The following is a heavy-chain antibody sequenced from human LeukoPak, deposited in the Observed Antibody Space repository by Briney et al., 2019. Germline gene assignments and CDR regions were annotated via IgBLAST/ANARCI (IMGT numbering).Heavy chain of an antibody. CDR3: ARVLGDHFDY. V-gene: IGHV1-8*02. Sequence: ASVKVSCKASGGTFSSYAISWVRQATGQGLEWMGWMNPNSGNTGYAQKFQGRVTMTRNTSISTAYMELSSLRSEDTAVYYCARVLGDHFDYWGQGTLVTVSS. CDR1: GGTFSSYA. D-gene: IGHD2-21*02. J-gene: IGHJ4*02. CDR2: MNPNSGNT.